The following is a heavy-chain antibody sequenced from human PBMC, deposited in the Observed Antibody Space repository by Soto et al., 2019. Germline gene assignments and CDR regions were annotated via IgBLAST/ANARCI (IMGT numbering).Heavy chain of an antibody. CDR2: IYYSGST. Sequence: PSETLSLTCTVSGGYIRSGDYYWSWLRQPPGKGLEWIGYIYYSGSTYYNPSLKSRVTISVDTSKNQFSLKLSSVTAADTAVYYCARVESTGYYYYGMDVWGQGTTVTVSS. CDR3: ARVESTGYYYYGMDV. J-gene: IGHJ6*02. CDR1: GGYIRSGDYY. V-gene: IGHV4-30-4*01.